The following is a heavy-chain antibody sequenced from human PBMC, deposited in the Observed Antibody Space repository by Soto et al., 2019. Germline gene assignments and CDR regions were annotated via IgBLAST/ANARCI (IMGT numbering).Heavy chain of an antibody. V-gene: IGHV3-23*01. CDR3: ARPRDAYNWYCFGY. CDR1: EFAVNRYT. D-gene: IGHD1-1*01. Sequence: GDPEFAVNRYTMHCAPHSPGKGLEWVSAISGSGGSTYYADSVKGRFTISRDNSKNTLYLQMNSLRAEDTALYYCARPRDAYNWYCFGYRGQGTLVTGSS. CDR2: ISGSGGST. J-gene: IGHJ4*02.